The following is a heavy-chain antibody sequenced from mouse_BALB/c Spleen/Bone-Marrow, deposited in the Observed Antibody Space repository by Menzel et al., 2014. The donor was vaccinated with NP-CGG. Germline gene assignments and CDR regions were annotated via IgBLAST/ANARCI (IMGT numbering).Heavy chain of an antibody. V-gene: IGHV5-6-3*01. J-gene: IGHJ3*01. Sequence: EVKLQEFGGGLVQPGGSLKLSWAASGFTFSNYGMSWVRQTPDKRLDLVATINSNGGTTYYPDSVKGRFTISRDNAKNTLYLQMSSLKSEDTAMYFCARGLYYVAYGPGFAYWGQGTLVTVSA. D-gene: IGHD2-13*01. CDR1: GFTFSNYG. CDR2: INSNGGTT. CDR3: ARGLYYVAYGPGFAY.